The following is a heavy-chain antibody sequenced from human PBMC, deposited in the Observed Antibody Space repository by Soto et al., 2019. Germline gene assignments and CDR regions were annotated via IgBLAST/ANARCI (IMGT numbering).Heavy chain of an antibody. V-gene: IGHV1-69*12. D-gene: IGHD2-8*02. CDR2: IIPIFGTA. J-gene: IGHJ6*02. CDR3: ATHWTGVPRYYYGMDV. Sequence: QVQLVQSGAEVKKPASSVKVSCKASGGTFSSYAISWVRQAPGQGLEWMGGIIPIFGTADYAQKFQGRVTTPADESTSTAYMELSRLRSEDTAVDYCATHWTGVPRYYYGMDVWGQGTTVTVSS. CDR1: GGTFSSYA.